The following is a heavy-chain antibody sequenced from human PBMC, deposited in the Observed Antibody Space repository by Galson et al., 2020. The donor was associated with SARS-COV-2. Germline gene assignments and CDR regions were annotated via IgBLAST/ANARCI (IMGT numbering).Heavy chain of an antibody. Sequence: SQTLSLTCAVYGRSFSGYYWSWIRQPPGKGLAWLGEINHSGSTNYNPSLKSRVTISVDTSKNQFSLKLSSVTAADTAVYYCARSIHQLYSSSPGYFDYWGQGTLVTVTS. CDR2: INHSGST. CDR3: ARSIHQLYSSSPGYFDY. J-gene: IGHJ4*02. V-gene: IGHV4-34*01. CDR1: GRSFSGYY. D-gene: IGHD6-6*01.